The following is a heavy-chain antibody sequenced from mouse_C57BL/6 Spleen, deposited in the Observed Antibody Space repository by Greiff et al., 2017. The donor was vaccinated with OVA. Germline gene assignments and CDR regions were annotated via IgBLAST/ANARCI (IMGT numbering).Heavy chain of an antibody. D-gene: IGHD1-1*01. Sequence: EVKLVESGGGLVKPGGSLKLSCAASGFTFSDYGMHWVRQAPEKGLEWVAYISSGSSTIYYADTVKGRFTISRDNAKNTLFLQMTSLRSEDTAMYYCARMHYGSSYDGRAMDYWGQGTSVTVSS. CDR1: GFTFSDYG. CDR2: ISSGSSTI. J-gene: IGHJ4*01. CDR3: ARMHYGSSYDGRAMDY. V-gene: IGHV5-17*01.